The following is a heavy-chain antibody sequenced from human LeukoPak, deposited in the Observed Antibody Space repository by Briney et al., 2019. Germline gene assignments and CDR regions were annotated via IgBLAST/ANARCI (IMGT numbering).Heavy chain of an antibody. CDR1: GYTLTELS. J-gene: IGHJ4*02. CDR3: AGQGGSAPEIFVH. CDR2: FDPEDGET. V-gene: IGHV1-24*01. D-gene: IGHD5-12*01. Sequence: ASVKVSCKVSGYTLTELSMHWVRQAPGKGLEWMGCFDPEDGETIYAQKFQGRVTMTEDTSTDTAYMELSSLRSEDTAVYYCAGQGGSAPEIFVHWGQGTLVTVSS.